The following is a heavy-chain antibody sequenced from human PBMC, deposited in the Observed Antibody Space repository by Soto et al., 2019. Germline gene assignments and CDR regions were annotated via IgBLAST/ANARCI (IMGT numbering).Heavy chain of an antibody. CDR2: ISSSSSYT. J-gene: IGHJ2*01. V-gene: IGHV3-11*06. Sequence: VGSLRLSCAASGFTFSDYYMSWIRQAPGKGLEWVSYISSSSSYTNYADSVKGRFTISRDNAKNSLYLQMNSLRAEDTAVYYCARRNDYWYFDLWGRGTLVTVSS. CDR3: ARRNDYWYFDL. CDR1: GFTFSDYY.